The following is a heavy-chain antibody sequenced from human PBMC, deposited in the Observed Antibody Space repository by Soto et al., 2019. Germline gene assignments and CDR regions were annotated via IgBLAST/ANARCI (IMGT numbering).Heavy chain of an antibody. CDR3: AAGEASSRNLAPYYLDF. V-gene: IGHV4-59*01. D-gene: IGHD6-13*01. CDR1: GGSMRNYF. Sequence: ETLSLTCPVSGGSMRNYFWTWIRQPPGKVLEWIGYIHYSGTTSFFPSYNPSLRSRVTISEDTSKNQFSLKLLSVTTADTAVYFCAAGEASSRNLAPYYLDFWGQGTLVTAPQ. J-gene: IGHJ4*02. CDR2: IHYSGTT.